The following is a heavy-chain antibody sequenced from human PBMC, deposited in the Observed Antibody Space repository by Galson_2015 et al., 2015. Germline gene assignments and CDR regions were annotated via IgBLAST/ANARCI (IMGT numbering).Heavy chain of an antibody. CDR2: LSHDGSYK. V-gene: IGHV3-30*03. CDR3: ARSLQDYYDSRAFYY. Sequence: LEWVAVLSHDGSYKYYSDSVKGRFTISRDNSKNTLYLQMNSLRAEDTAVYYCARSLQDYYDSRAFYYWGQGTLVTVSS. J-gene: IGHJ4*02. D-gene: IGHD3-22*01.